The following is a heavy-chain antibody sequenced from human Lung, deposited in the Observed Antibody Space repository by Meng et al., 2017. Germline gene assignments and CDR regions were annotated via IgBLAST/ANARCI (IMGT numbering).Heavy chain of an antibody. J-gene: IGHJ4*02. D-gene: IGHD3-10*01. CDR1: GYTFTTYG. Sequence: QVQVVQSGAEVKEPGASVKVSCKASGYTFTTYGLSWVRQAPEQGLEWMGWISAYNGNTKYAQKVQGRVTMTRDTSTTTAYMELRNLRSDDTAVYYCVSERGGGSFDYWGQGTLVTVSS. V-gene: IGHV1-18*01. CDR3: VSERGGGSFDY. CDR2: ISAYNGNT.